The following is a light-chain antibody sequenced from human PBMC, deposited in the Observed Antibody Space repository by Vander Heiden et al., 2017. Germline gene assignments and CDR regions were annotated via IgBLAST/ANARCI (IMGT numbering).Light chain of an antibody. CDR3: QQYYKWPRT. V-gene: IGKV3-15*01. J-gene: IGKJ1*01. CDR1: ESVSTT. CDR2: GSS. Sequence: EIVMTQSPGTLSLSRGERATLACRASESVSTTLAWYQQKPGQAPRLLIYGSSTRATGIPARFSASGSGTEFTLTISSLQSEDFAIYYCQQYYKWPRTFGQGTKVEI.